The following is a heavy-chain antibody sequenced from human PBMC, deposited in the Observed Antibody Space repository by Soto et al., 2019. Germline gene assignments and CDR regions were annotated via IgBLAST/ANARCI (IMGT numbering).Heavy chain of an antibody. V-gene: IGHV3-7*01. D-gene: IGHD1-26*01. Sequence: GGSLRLSCAASGFTFSSYWMSWVRQAPGKGLEWVANITQDGSEKYYVDSVKGRFTISRDNSKNTLYLQMNSLRAEDTAVYYCAKDSWALIVRATQFDYWGQGALVTVSS. CDR3: AKDSWALIVRATQFDY. CDR1: GFTFSSYW. J-gene: IGHJ4*02. CDR2: ITQDGSEK.